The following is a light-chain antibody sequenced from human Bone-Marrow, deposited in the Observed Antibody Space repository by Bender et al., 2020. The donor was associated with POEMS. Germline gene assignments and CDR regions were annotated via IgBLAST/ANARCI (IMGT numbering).Light chain of an antibody. CDR2: EVT. Sequence: QSALTQPASVSGSPGQSVTISCTGTSNDVGGYGFVSWYQQHPGKAPKLIIYEVTKRPSGVSNRFSGSKSGNTASLTIFGLQAEDEADYYCCSSAGSSTFAIFGGGTKLTVL. J-gene: IGLJ2*01. V-gene: IGLV2-23*02. CDR1: SNDVGGYGF. CDR3: CSSAGSSTFAI.